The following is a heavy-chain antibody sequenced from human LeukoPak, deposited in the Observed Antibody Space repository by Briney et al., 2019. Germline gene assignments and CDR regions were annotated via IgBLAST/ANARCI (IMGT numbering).Heavy chain of an antibody. CDR2: IYYGGST. J-gene: IGHJ4*02. Sequence: PSETLSLTCTVSGGSISSSSYYWGWIRQPPGKGLEWIGSIYYGGSTYYKPSLKSRVTISVDTSKNQFSLKLSSVTAADTAVYYCASARVEMATPYFDYWGQGTLVTVSS. CDR3: ASARVEMATPYFDY. CDR1: GGSISSSSYY. D-gene: IGHD5-24*01. V-gene: IGHV4-39*01.